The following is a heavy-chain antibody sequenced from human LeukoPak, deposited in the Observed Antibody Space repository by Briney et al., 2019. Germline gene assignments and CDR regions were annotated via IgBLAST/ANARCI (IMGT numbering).Heavy chain of an antibody. J-gene: IGHJ3*01. Sequence: ASVKVSCKASGGTFSSYAISWVRQAPGQGLEWMGGIIPIFGTANYAQKFQGRVTITTDESTSTAYMELSSLRSEDTAVYYCARVSSENYYDSSGYYQSWGQGTMVTVSS. CDR1: GGTFSSYA. V-gene: IGHV1-69*05. CDR3: ARVSSENYYDSSGYYQS. D-gene: IGHD3-22*01. CDR2: IIPIFGTA.